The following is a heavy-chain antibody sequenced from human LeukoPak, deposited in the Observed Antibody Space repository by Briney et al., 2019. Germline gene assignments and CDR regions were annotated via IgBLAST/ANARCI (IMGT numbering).Heavy chain of an antibody. J-gene: IGHJ4*02. Sequence: ASVTVSCKASGYTFTSYGISWVRQAPGQGLEWMGWISAYNGNTNYVQELQGRVTMTTDTSTNTAYMVLRSLRSDDTAVYYCARRVGTTYFDDWGQGTLVTVSS. V-gene: IGHV1-18*01. D-gene: IGHD1-26*01. CDR3: ARRVGTTYFDD. CDR1: GYTFTSYG. CDR2: ISAYNGNT.